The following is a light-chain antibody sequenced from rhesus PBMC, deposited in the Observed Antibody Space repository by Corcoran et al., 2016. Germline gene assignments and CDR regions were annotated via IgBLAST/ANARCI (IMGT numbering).Light chain of an antibody. Sequence: DIQMSQSPSSLSASVGDRVTITCRASQGISSYLNWYQQKREKAPKLLIYYATTLESGVPSRFSGSGSGTDFPLTISSLQPEDFATYYCQQGNSSPYSFGQGTKVEIK. J-gene: IGKJ2*01. CDR2: YAT. CDR3: QQGNSSPYS. V-gene: IGKV1-32*02. CDR1: QGISSY.